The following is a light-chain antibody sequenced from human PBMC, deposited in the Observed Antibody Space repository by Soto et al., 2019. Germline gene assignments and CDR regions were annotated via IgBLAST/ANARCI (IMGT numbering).Light chain of an antibody. J-gene: IGKJ2*01. CDR3: QQYNDWRT. CDR1: QSVSSN. Sequence: EIVMTQSPVTLSVSPGERATLSCRASQSVSSNLAWYQQKPGQAPRLLIYGASTRATGIPARFSGSGSGTDFTLTISSLQSEYFAVYYCQQYNDWRTFGQGTKLEIK. CDR2: GAS. V-gene: IGKV3-15*01.